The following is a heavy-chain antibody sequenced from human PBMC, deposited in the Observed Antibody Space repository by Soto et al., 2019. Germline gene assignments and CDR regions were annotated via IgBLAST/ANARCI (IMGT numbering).Heavy chain of an antibody. CDR2: INHSGST. J-gene: IGHJ4*02. V-gene: IGHV4-34*01. CDR3: ARGRSYSSSCYAFDY. D-gene: IGHD6-13*01. Sequence: QVQLQQWGAGLLKPSETLSLTCAVYGGSFSGYYWSWIRQPPGKGLEWIGEINHSGSTNYNPSLKSRVTISVDTSTNQFSLKLSSVTAADTAVYYCARGRSYSSSCYAFDYWGQGTLVTVSS. CDR1: GGSFSGYY.